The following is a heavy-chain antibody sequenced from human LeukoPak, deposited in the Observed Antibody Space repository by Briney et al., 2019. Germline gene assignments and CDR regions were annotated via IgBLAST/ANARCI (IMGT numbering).Heavy chain of an antibody. D-gene: IGHD6-13*01. CDR3: ATLPGIANIDY. CDR1: GFTFSSYE. CDR2: ISSSGSTI. V-gene: IGHV3-48*03. J-gene: IGHJ4*02. Sequence: PGGSLRLSCAASGFTFSSYEMNWVRQAPGKGLEWVSYISSSGSTIYYADSVKGRFTISRDNAKNSLYLQMNSRRAEDTAVYYVATLPGIANIDYWGPGTLVTVSS.